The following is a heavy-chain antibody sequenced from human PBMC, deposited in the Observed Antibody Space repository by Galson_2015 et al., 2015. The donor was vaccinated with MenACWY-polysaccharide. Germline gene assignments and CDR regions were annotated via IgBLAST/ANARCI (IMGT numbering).Heavy chain of an antibody. CDR1: GYTFTTYA. V-gene: IGHV7-4-1*02. J-gene: IGHJ4*02. Sequence: SVKVSCKASGYTFTTYAMNWVRQAPGQGLEWMGGINTNTGNPTYAQGFTGRFVFSLDASVSTAYLQISSLKAEDTAVYYCARDPEQKATAVHSGRFGYWGQGTMVTVSS. D-gene: IGHD1-26*01. CDR3: ARDPEQKATAVHSGRFGY. CDR2: INTNTGNP.